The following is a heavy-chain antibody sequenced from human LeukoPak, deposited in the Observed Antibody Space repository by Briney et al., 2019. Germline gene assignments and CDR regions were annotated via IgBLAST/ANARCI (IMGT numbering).Heavy chain of an antibody. V-gene: IGHV6-1*01. J-gene: IGHJ4*02. Sequence: SQTLSLTCAISGDSVSSNSASWHWNRQSPSRGLEWLGRTYYRSKWGNNYAVSVKSRITINPDTSKNQFSLQLKSVTSEDTAVYYCAREGGIFYMIDYWGQGTLVTVSS. D-gene: IGHD2-8*01. CDR1: GDSVSSNSAS. CDR2: TYYRSKWGN. CDR3: AREGGIFYMIDY.